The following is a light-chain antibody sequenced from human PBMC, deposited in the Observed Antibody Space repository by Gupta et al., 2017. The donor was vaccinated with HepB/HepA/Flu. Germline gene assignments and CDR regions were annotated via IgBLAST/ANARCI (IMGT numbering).Light chain of an antibody. Sequence: DIQLTQSPSFLSASLGDRVTITCRASQGINNYLAWYQQKPGQAPKLLIYFASTLQSGVPSRFSGSRSGTEFTLTISSLQPEDFATYYCQQLEKYPITFGQGTRLEIK. CDR2: FAS. J-gene: IGKJ5*01. V-gene: IGKV1-9*01. CDR1: QGINNY. CDR3: QQLEKYPIT.